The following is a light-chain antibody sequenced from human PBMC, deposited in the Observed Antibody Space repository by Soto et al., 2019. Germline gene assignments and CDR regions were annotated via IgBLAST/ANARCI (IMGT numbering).Light chain of an antibody. CDR1: SSDVGSYNL. CDR3: CSYAPTRNSYV. V-gene: IGLV2-23*02. Sequence: QSVLTQPASVSGSPGQSITISCTGTSSDVGSYNLVSWYQHHPGTAPKLIIYEVTKRPSGVSNRFSASKSGNTASLTISGLHAEDDADYYCCSYAPTRNSYVFGSGTKVTLL. CDR2: EVT. J-gene: IGLJ1*01.